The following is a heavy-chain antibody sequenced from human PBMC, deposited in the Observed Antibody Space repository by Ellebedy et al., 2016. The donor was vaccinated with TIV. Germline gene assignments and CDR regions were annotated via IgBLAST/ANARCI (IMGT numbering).Heavy chain of an antibody. CDR3: ARSSGWDRFDY. D-gene: IGHD6-19*01. J-gene: IGHJ4*02. CDR1: GGSIFSYY. Sequence: MPSETLSLTCTVSGGSIFSYYWSWISQPPGKGLEWIGYIYYSGSTNYNPSLKSRVTIAVDTSKKQISLKLSSVTAADTAVYYCARSSGWDRFDYWGQGTLVTVSS. CDR2: IYYSGST. V-gene: IGHV4-59*01.